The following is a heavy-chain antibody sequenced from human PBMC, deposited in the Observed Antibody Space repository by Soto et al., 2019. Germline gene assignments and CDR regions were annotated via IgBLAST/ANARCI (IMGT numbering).Heavy chain of an antibody. D-gene: IGHD2-2*01. V-gene: IGHV4-38-2*01. CDR3: AGVAGSKGYFDY. CDR2: IYQSVTA. Sequence: SETLSLTCAVSGYSFRSDYYLVSIRQPPGKGLEWIGSIYQSVTAYYNPSLKSRVTISVDTSKNEFSLKVSSVTAADTAVYYCAGVAGSKGYFDYWGQGILVTGSS. J-gene: IGHJ4*02. CDR1: GYSFRSDYY.